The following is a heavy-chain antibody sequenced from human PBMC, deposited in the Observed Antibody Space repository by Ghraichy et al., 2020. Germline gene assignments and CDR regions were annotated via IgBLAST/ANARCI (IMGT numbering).Heavy chain of an antibody. CDR1: GFTFSSYS. Sequence: GGSLRLSCAASGFTFSSYSMNWVRQAPGKGLEWVSSISSSSSYIYYADSVKGRFTISRDNAKNSLYLQMNSLRAEDRAVYYCARDDGNSGYDFWSGYYTRGWFDPWGQGTLVTVSS. D-gene: IGHD3-3*01. CDR3: ARDDGNSGYDFWSGYYTRGWFDP. CDR2: ISSSSSYI. V-gene: IGHV3-21*01. J-gene: IGHJ5*02.